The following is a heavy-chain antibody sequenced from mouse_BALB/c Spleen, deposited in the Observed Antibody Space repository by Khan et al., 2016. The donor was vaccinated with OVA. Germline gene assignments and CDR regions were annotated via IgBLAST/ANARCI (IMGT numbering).Heavy chain of an antibody. D-gene: IGHD1-2*01. J-gene: IGHJ2*01. CDR3: ARTARIKY. CDR1: GYSITSGYV. V-gene: IGHV3-2*02. Sequence: VQLKQSGPGLAKPSQSLSLTCTVTGYSITSGYVWNWIRQFPGNKLEWMGYISYSGSTNYNPSLKSRISITRDTSKNQFFLQLNSVTTEDTATYYCARTARIKYWGQGTTLTVSS. CDR2: ISYSGST.